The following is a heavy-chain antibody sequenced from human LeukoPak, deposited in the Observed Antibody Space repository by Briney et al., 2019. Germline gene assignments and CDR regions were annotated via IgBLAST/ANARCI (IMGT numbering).Heavy chain of an antibody. CDR1: GGSFSGYY. Sequence: NASETLSLTCAVYGGSFSGYYWSWIRQPPGKGLEWIGYIHYSGSTNYNPSLKSRVTISLDTSKNQFSLKLNSVTAADTAVYYCARYIAAAQNYYFDYWGQGTLVTVSS. V-gene: IGHV4-59*08. J-gene: IGHJ4*02. CDR2: IHYSGST. D-gene: IGHD6-13*01. CDR3: ARYIAAAQNYYFDY.